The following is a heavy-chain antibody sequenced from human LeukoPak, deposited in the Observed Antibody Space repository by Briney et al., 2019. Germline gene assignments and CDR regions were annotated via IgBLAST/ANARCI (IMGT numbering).Heavy chain of an antibody. J-gene: IGHJ4*02. CDR3: ARQGYGGHSQGAADY. D-gene: IGHD4-23*01. V-gene: IGHV1-18*01. Sequence: ASVKVSCKASGSTFSNYAITWVRQAPGQGLEWMGWISTYNGNTHYAQILQGRVTMTTDTSTSTAYMELRSLRSDDTAVYYCARQGYGGHSQGAADYWGQGTLVTVSS. CDR2: ISTYNGNT. CDR1: GSTFSNYA.